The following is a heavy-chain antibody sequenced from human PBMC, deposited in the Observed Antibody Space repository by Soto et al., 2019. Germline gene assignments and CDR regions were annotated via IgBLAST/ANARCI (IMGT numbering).Heavy chain of an antibody. CDR2: ISSSSYI. CDR3: ARGLSSYDILTGYSGELIFDY. J-gene: IGHJ4*02. V-gene: IGHV3-21*01. Sequence: GGSLRLSCAASGFTFSSYSMNWVRQAPGKGLEWVSSISSSSYIYYADSVKGRFTISRDNAKNSLYLQMNSLRAEDTAVYYCARGLSSYDILTGYSGELIFDYWGQGTLVTVSS. CDR1: GFTFSSYS. D-gene: IGHD3-9*01.